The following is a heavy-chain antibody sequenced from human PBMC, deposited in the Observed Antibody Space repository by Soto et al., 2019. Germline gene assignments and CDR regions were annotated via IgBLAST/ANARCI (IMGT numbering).Heavy chain of an antibody. CDR1: GYTFTSYY. CDR3: ARDGTYCSSTSCSPYGMDV. V-gene: IGHV1-46*01. Sequence: GASVKVSCKASGYTFTSYYMHWVRQAPGQGLEWMGIINPSGGSTSYAQKFQGRVTMTRDTSTSTVYMELSSLRSEDTAVYYCARDGTYCSSTSCSPYGMDVWGQGTTVTVSS. D-gene: IGHD2-2*01. J-gene: IGHJ6*02. CDR2: INPSGGST.